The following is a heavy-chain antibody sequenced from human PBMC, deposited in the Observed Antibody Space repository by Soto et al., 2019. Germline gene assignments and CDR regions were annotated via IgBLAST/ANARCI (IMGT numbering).Heavy chain of an antibody. CDR3: ARGAMANFGY. D-gene: IGHD5-18*01. CDR2: FIAMLGTP. CDR1: GGTFGGQG. V-gene: IGHV1-69*13. Sequence: SVKVSCKASGGTFGGQGIAWVRQAPGQGLEWMGGFIAMLGTPTYAKKVQGRATISADESLTSSYLELRSPRSEDTGVYFCARGAMANFGYWGHVTLVTAS. J-gene: IGHJ4*01.